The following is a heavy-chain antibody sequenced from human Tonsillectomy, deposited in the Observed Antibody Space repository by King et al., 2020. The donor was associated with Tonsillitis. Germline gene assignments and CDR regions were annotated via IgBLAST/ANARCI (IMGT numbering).Heavy chain of an antibody. J-gene: IGHJ4*02. CDR1: GFTFSSSG. CDR3: ATDRDRSFDY. CDR2: ISYDGTNK. Sequence: VQLVESGGGVVQPGRSLRLSCAASGFTFSSSGIHWVRQAPGKGLEWVAVISYDGTNKYYADSVKGRFTISRDNSKNTLYLQMDSLKAEDMAVYYCATDRDRSFDYWGQGTLVTVSS. V-gene: IGHV3-30*03.